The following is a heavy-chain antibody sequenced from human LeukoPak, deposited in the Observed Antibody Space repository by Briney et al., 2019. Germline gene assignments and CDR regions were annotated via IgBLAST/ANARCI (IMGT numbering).Heavy chain of an antibody. J-gene: IGHJ5*02. CDR2: IKQDGSEK. CDR3: ARANQPGRFFGVVHDPWPGWFDP. Sequence: PGGSLRLSCAASGFTFSSYWMSWVRQAPGKGLEWVANIKQDGSEKYYVDSVKGRFTISRDSAKNSLYLQMNSLRAEDTAVYYCARANQPGRFFGVVHDPWPGWFDPWGQGTLVTVSS. CDR1: GFTFSSYW. D-gene: IGHD3-3*01. V-gene: IGHV3-7*01.